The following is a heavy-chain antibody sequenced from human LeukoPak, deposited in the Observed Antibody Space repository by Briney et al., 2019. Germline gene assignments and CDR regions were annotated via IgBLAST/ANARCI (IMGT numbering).Heavy chain of an antibody. J-gene: IGHJ4*02. CDR3: ARDRDYYDSSGYNYFDY. Sequence: PSETLSLTCTVSGGSISSSSYYWGWIRQPPGKGLEWIGSIYYSGSTYYNPSLKSRVTISVDTSKNQFSLKLSSVTAADTAVYYCARDRDYYDSSGYNYFDYWGQGTLVTVSS. V-gene: IGHV4-39*02. CDR1: GGSISSSSYY. CDR2: IYYSGST. D-gene: IGHD3-22*01.